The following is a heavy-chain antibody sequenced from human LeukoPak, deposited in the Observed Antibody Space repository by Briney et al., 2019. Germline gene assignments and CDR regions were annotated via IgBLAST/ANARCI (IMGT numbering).Heavy chain of an antibody. V-gene: IGHV4-34*01. J-gene: IGHJ5*02. D-gene: IGHD1-26*01. CDR3: ARHRTGSYPVGFDP. Sequence: PSETLSLTCAVYGGSFSGYYWSWIRQPPGKGLEWIGDINHSGSTNYNPSLKSRVTISVDTSKKQFSLKLSSVTAADTAVYYCARHRTGSYPVGFDPWGQGTLVIVPS. CDR1: GGSFSGYY. CDR2: INHSGST.